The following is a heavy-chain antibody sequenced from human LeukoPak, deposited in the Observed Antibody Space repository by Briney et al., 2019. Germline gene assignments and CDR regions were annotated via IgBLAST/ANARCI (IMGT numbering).Heavy chain of an antibody. CDR3: AKDMSYDRSGGMVD. J-gene: IGHJ4*02. CDR1: GFTFDDYA. D-gene: IGHD3-22*01. Sequence: GGSLRLSCVASGFTFDDYAMHWVRQAPGKGLEWASGISWNSGSIGYGDSVKGRFTISRDNAKNSLYLQMNSLRAEDMALYYCAKDMSYDRSGGMVDWGQGTLVTVSS. V-gene: IGHV3-9*03. CDR2: ISWNSGSI.